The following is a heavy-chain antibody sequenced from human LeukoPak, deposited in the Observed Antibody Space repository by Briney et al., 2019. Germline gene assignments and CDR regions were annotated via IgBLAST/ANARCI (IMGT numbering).Heavy chain of an antibody. CDR3: ARGQGGYYNLYYFDY. D-gene: IGHD5-12*01. CDR1: GGTFSSYA. Sequence: GASVKVSCKASGGTFSSYAISWVRQAPGQGLEWMGWINPYNNDRNYAQNFQGRVTMTRDTSISTAYMELSRLRSDDTAVYYCARGQGGYYNLYYFDYWGQGTLVTVSS. J-gene: IGHJ4*02. CDR2: INPYNNDR. V-gene: IGHV1-2*02.